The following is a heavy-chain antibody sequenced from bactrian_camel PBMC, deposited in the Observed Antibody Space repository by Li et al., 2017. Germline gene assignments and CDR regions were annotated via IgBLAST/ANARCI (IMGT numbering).Heavy chain of an antibody. CDR2: MSSDGTT. D-gene: IGHD6*01. V-gene: IGHV3S53*01. Sequence: HVQLVESGGGSVQAGGSLRLTCAASGYTYSSNCMSWYRQAPGKEREFVSAMSSDGTTTYADSVMGRFTISEDNVKNTLYLQMSNLRTEDTGMYYCAAESPTPCVDNGIWIEYDYNYWGQGTQVTVS. CDR3: AAESPTPCVDNGIWIEYDYNY. J-gene: IGHJ4*01. CDR1: GYTYSSNC.